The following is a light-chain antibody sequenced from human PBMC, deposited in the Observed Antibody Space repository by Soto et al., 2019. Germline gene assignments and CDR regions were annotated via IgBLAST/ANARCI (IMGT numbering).Light chain of an antibody. Sequence: QSVLTQPPSASGTPGQRVTISCSGARSNIGSNHVYWYQQIPGTAPKLLIYSDNQLPSGVPDRFSGSKSGTSASLAISGLRSEDEADYYCAAWDDRMGGAFFGTGTKVTVL. CDR2: SDN. J-gene: IGLJ1*01. CDR1: RSNIGSNH. V-gene: IGLV1-47*02. CDR3: AAWDDRMGGAF.